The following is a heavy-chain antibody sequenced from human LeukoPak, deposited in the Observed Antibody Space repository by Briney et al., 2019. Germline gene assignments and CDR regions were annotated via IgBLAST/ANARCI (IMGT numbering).Heavy chain of an antibody. J-gene: IGHJ4*02. Sequence: ASVKVSCKASGYTFTGYYMHWVRQAPGQGLEWMGWINPNSGGTNYAQKFQGRVTMTRDTSISTAYMELSRLRSDDTAVYYCAREIGSSWLYFDYWGQGTLVTVSS. CDR3: AREIGSSWLYFDY. CDR2: INPNSGGT. CDR1: GYTFTGYY. V-gene: IGHV1-2*02. D-gene: IGHD6-13*01.